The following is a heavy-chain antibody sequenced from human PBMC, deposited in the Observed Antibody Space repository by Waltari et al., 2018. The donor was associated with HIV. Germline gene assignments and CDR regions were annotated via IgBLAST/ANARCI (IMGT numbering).Heavy chain of an antibody. D-gene: IGHD2-15*01. J-gene: IGHJ4*02. CDR1: GFTFSNAW. CDR3: TTDDMKN. Sequence: EVQLVESGGGLVKHGGSLRLSCAASGFTFSNAWMRWVRQATGKGLEGVGRIKSRADGGTTDYAAPVKGRFTISGDDSTTTLYLQMNSLKPEDTAVYYCTTDDMKNWGQGTLLTVSS. V-gene: IGHV3-15*01. CDR2: IKSRADGGTT.